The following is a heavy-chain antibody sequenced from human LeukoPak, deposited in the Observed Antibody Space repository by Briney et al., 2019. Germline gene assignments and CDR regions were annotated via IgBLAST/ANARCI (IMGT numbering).Heavy chain of an antibody. J-gene: IGHJ4*02. V-gene: IGHV3-33*08. D-gene: IGHD2-2*01. CDR1: GFTFSDYY. CDR2: IWYDGSNK. Sequence: GGSLRLSCAASGFTFSDYYMSWIRQAPGKGLEWVAVIWYDGSNKYYADSVKGRFTISRDNSKNTLYLQMNSLRAEDTAVYYCARDGYYCSSTSCYQGYFDYWGQGTLVTVSS. CDR3: ARDGYYCSSTSCYQGYFDY.